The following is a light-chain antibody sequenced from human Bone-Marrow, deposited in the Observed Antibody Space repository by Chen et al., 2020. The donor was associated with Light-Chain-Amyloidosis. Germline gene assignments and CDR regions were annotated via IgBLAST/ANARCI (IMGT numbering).Light chain of an antibody. J-gene: IGKJ4*01. CDR3: QQAYSFPLS. CDR1: RSISNC. V-gene: IGKV1-12*01. Sequence: DIQMSQSPSSVSASVGDRVTITCRASRSISNCLAWYQQQPGKAPKLLISDASHLQSGFPSTFSGSGSGSEFTLTITYLQPEDSATYYCQQAYSFPLSFGGGTKVEFK. CDR2: DAS.